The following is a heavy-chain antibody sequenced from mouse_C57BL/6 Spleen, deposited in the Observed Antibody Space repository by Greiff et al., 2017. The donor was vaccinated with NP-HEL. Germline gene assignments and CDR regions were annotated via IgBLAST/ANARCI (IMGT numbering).Heavy chain of an antibody. CDR3: ARGDGNYD. J-gene: IGHJ2*01. Sequence: QVQLKQSGAELARPGASVKLSCKASGYTFTSYGISWVKQRTGQGLEWIGEIYPRSGNTYYNEKFKGKATLTADKSSSTAYMELRSLTSEDSAVYFCARGDGNYDWGQGTTLTVSS. D-gene: IGHD2-1*01. CDR1: GYTFTSYG. V-gene: IGHV1-81*01. CDR2: IYPRSGNT.